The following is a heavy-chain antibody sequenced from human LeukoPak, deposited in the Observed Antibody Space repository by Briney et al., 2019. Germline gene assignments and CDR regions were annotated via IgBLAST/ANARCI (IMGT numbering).Heavy chain of an antibody. D-gene: IGHD1-26*01. Sequence: PGGSLRLSCAASGFTVSSNYMSWVRQAPGKGLEWVSAISGSGGSTYYADSVKGRFTISRDNSKNTLYLQMNSLRAEDTAVYYCAKDHAVGATTGGDYWGQGTLVTVSS. CDR3: AKDHAVGATTGGDY. V-gene: IGHV3-23*01. J-gene: IGHJ4*02. CDR1: GFTVSSNY. CDR2: ISGSGGST.